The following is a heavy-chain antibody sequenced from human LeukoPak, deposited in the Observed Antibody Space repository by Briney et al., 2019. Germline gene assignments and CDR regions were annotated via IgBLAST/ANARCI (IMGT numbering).Heavy chain of an antibody. CDR1: EFSVGSNY. J-gene: IGHJ4*02. CDR3: ARDSGYGYSPKVDY. CDR2: IYSGGST. D-gene: IGHD5-18*01. V-gene: IGHV3-66*01. Sequence: GGSLRLSCAASEFSVGSNYMTWVRQAPGKGLEWVSLIYSGGSTYYADSVKGRFTISRDNAKNSLYLQMNSLRAEDTAVYYCARDSGYGYSPKVDYWGQGTLVTVSS.